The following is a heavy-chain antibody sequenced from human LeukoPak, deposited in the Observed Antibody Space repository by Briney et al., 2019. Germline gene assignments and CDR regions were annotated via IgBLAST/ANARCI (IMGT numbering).Heavy chain of an antibody. J-gene: IGHJ4*02. CDR1: GGTFSSYA. Sequence: SVKVSCKASGGTFSSYAISWVRQAPGQGLEWMGGIIPIFGTANYAQKFQGRVTITADESTSTAYMELSSLRSEDTAVYYCARDGLLGGVWGSYRFDYWGQGTPVTVSS. D-gene: IGHD3-16*02. CDR2: IIPIFGTA. V-gene: IGHV1-69*13. CDR3: ARDGLLGGVWGSYRFDY.